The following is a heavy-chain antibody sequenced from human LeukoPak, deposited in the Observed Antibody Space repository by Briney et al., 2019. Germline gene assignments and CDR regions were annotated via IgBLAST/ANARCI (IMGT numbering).Heavy chain of an antibody. CDR2: INPSSGST. Sequence: ASVKVSCKASGYTFTNYYIHWVRQAPGRGLEWMAIINPSSGSTSYAQKFQGRVTMTRDTSTSTGYMELSSLRSEDTAMYYCAREYSNSQFDYWGQGTLVTVSS. V-gene: IGHV1-46*01. CDR1: GYTFTNYY. CDR3: AREYSNSQFDY. J-gene: IGHJ4*02. D-gene: IGHD6-13*01.